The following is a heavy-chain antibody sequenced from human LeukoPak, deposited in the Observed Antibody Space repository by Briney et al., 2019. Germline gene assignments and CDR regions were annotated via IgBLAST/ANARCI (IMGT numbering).Heavy chain of an antibody. CDR3: AGDQGIAGSSDENYNYYGMDV. Sequence: GGSLRLSCVASGFTVSSNYMSWVRQAPGKGLEWVSVIYSGGSTYYADSVKGRFTISRDHSKNTLYLQMNSLRAEDTAVYYCAGDQGIAGSSDENYNYYGMDVWGQGTTVTVSS. CDR1: GFTVSSNY. CDR2: IYSGGST. V-gene: IGHV3-53*01. D-gene: IGHD6-13*01. J-gene: IGHJ6*02.